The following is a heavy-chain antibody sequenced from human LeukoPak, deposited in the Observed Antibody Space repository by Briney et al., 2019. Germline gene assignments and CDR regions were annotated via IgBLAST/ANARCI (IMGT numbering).Heavy chain of an antibody. CDR3: ARVSRSGSYFDY. J-gene: IGHJ4*02. Sequence: SGTLSLTCTVSGGSISSYYWSWIRQPPGKGLEWIGYIYYSGSTNYNPSLKSRVTISVDTSKNQFSLKLSSVTAADTAVYYCARVSRSGSYFDYWGQGTLVTFSS. D-gene: IGHD1-26*01. CDR1: GGSISSYY. V-gene: IGHV4-59*01. CDR2: IYYSGST.